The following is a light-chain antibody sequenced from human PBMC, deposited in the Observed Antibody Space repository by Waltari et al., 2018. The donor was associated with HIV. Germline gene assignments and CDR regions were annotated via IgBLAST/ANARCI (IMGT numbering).Light chain of an antibody. V-gene: IGLV3-19*01. CDR1: SLRSYY. Sequence: SSELTQDPDVSVALGQTLKITCQGDSLRSYYANWYQQKPGQAPVLVLHGKNSRPSGVPDRVSGSTSGSTASLTITGAQAEDEAVYHCHSRDSSGYSYVFGNGTQVTVL. CDR3: HSRDSSGYSYV. CDR2: GKN. J-gene: IGLJ1*01.